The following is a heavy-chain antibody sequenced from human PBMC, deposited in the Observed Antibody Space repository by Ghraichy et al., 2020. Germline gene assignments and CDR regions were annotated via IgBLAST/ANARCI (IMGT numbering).Heavy chain of an antibody. CDR3: ARTLSGSSPYYFDY. V-gene: IGHV4-39*01. Sequence: SETLSLTCTVSGGSISSSSYYWGWIRQPPGKGLEWIGSIYYSGSTYYNPSLKSRVTISVDTSKNQFSLKLSSVTAADTAVYYCARTLSGSSPYYFDYWGHGTLVTVSS. CDR2: IYYSGST. CDR1: GGSISSSSYY. J-gene: IGHJ4*01. D-gene: IGHD1-26*01.